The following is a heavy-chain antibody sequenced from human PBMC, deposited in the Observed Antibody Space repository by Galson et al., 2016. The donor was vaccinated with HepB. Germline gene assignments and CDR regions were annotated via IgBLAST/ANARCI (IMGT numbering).Heavy chain of an antibody. J-gene: IGHJ6*02. D-gene: IGHD3-3*01. V-gene: IGHV3-53*01. CDR3: ARVRITMGFQYNGMDV. CDR1: GFTVSSNY. Sequence: SLRLSCAASGFTVSSNYMSWVRQAPGKGLEWVSVIYSGGSTYYADSVKGRFTISRDNSKNTLYLQMNSLRAEDTAVYYCARVRITMGFQYNGMDVWGQGTTVIVSS. CDR2: IYSGGST.